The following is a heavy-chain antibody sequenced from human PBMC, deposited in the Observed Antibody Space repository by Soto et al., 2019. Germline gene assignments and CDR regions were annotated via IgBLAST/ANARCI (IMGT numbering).Heavy chain of an antibody. V-gene: IGHV3-23*01. CDR1: GFTLSSYA. CDR3: TTDSYITPIIVRFDY. D-gene: IGHD3-10*01. Sequence: PGGSLRLSCAASGFTLSSYAMSWVRQAPGKGLEWVSAISGSGGSTYYADSVKGRFTISRDNSKNTLYLQMNSLRADDTAMYYCTTDSYITPIIVRFDYWGHGTLVTVSS. J-gene: IGHJ4*01. CDR2: ISGSGGST.